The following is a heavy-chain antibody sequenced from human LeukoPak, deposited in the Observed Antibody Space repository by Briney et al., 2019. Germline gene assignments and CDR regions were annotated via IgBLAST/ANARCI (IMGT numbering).Heavy chain of an antibody. CDR1: GGSISNSY. D-gene: IGHD4-11*01. J-gene: IGHJ4*02. CDR2: IYNSGTT. CDR3: ARGSVGLTTISHFDY. Sequence: SETLSLTCTVSGGSISNSYWNWIRQSPGKGLEWIGYIYNSGTTNYNPSLKSRVTISVDTSKNQFSLKLSSVTAADTAVYYCARGSVGLTTISHFDYWGQGTLVTVSS. V-gene: IGHV4-59*01.